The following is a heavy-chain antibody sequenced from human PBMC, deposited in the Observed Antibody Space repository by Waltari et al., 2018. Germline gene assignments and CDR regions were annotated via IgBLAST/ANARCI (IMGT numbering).Heavy chain of an antibody. CDR1: GFTSTDHY. Sequence: EVQVVESGGGLVQPGGSLRVSWAASGFTSTDHYMNWVRQAPGKGLEWVGLIRNRARSFTTDNAASVEGRFAISRDDSKNLLYLQMNSLKTEDTAVYYCVRDKSGGYYDYWGQGTLVTVSS. CDR2: IRNRARSFTT. D-gene: IGHD1-26*01. V-gene: IGHV3-72*01. CDR3: VRDKSGGYYDY. J-gene: IGHJ4*02.